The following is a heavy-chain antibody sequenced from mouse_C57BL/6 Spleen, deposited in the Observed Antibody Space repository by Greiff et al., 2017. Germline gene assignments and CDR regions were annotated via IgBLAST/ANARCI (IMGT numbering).Heavy chain of an antibody. V-gene: IGHV14-4*01. D-gene: IGHD1-1*01. CDR1: GFNIKDDY. Sequence: EVHLVESGAELVRPGASVKLSCTASGFNIKDDYMHWVKQRPEQGLEWIGWIDPENGDTEYASKFQGKATITADTSSNTAYLQLSSLTSADTAVYYCTTGSYYGSSYEDYYAMDYWGQGTSVTVSS. J-gene: IGHJ4*01. CDR2: IDPENGDT. CDR3: TTGSYYGSSYEDYYAMDY.